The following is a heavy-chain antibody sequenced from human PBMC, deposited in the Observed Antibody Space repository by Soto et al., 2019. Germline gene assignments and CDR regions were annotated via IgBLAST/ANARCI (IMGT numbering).Heavy chain of an antibody. CDR2: INPSLGIA. J-gene: IGHJ4*02. CDR1: GYTFTSYY. Sequence: SVKVSCKASGYTFTSYYMHLVRQAPGQGLEWMGRINPSLGIANYAQKFQGRVTITADKSTSTAYMELSSLRSEDTAVYYCARDNGDYYFDYWGQGTLVTVSS. CDR3: ARDNGDYYFDY. V-gene: IGHV1-69*04. D-gene: IGHD4-17*01.